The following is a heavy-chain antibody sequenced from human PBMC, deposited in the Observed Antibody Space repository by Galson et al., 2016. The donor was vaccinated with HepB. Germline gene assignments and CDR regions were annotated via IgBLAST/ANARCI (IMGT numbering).Heavy chain of an antibody. CDR2: IYPDDSDP. CDR1: GYSFSNFW. V-gene: IGHV5-51*01. CDR3: ARLRGIYSGSSSFAD. J-gene: IGHJ4*02. Sequence: QSGAEVKKPGESLKISCQGSGYSFSNFWIGWVRQLPGKGLEWMAIIYPDDSDPRYSPSFQGHVTISADKSINTAYLQWTSLKASDTGVYYCARLRGIYSGSSSFADWGQGTLVTVSS. D-gene: IGHD3-22*01.